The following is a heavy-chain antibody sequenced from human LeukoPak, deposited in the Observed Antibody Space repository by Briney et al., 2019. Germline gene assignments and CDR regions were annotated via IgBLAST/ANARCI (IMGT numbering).Heavy chain of an antibody. CDR3: ARGAFMITFGGVPVAYFDY. J-gene: IGHJ4*02. D-gene: IGHD3-16*01. Sequence: SETLSLTCTVSGYSISSGYYWGWIRQPPGKGLEWIGSIYHSGSTYYNPSLKSRVTISVDTSKNQFPLKLSSVTAADTAVYYCARGAFMITFGGVPVAYFDYWGQGTLVTVSS. CDR2: IYHSGST. CDR1: GYSISSGYY. V-gene: IGHV4-38-2*02.